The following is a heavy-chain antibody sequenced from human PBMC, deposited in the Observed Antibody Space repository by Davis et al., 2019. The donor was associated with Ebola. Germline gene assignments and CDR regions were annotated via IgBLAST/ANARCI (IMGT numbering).Heavy chain of an antibody. CDR3: ARGLLHDYGDYSQFDY. J-gene: IGHJ4*02. CDR1: EYTFTGYY. CDR2: INPNSGDT. V-gene: IGHV1-2*02. D-gene: IGHD4-17*01. Sequence: ASVKVSCKASEYTFTGYYMHWVRQAPGQGLEWMGWINPNSGDTNCAQKFQGRVTMTRDTSISTAYMELSRLRSDDTAVYYCARGLLHDYGDYSQFDYWGQGTLVTVSS.